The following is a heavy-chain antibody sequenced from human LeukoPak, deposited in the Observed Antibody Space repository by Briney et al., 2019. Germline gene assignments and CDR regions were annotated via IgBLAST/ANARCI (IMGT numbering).Heavy chain of an antibody. D-gene: IGHD3-16*02. CDR2: INHSGST. CDR3: ARGGIDYVWGSYRLPRFDY. Sequence: SETLSLTCAVYGGSPSGYYWSWIRQPPGEGLEWIGEINHSGSTNYNPSLKSRVTISVDTSKNQFSLKLSSVTAADTAVYYCARGGIDYVWGSYRLPRFDYWGQGTLVTVSS. CDR1: GGSPSGYY. J-gene: IGHJ4*02. V-gene: IGHV4-34*01.